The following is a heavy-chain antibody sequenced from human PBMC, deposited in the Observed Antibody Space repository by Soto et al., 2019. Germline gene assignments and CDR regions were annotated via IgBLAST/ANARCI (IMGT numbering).Heavy chain of an antibody. CDR3: AREEGQLVLYYYYYGMDV. CDR1: GFTFSSYS. Sequence: GGSLRLSCTASGFTFSSYSMNWVRQAPGKGLEWVSSISSSSSYIYYADSVKGRFTISRDNAKNSLYLQMNSLRAEDTAVYYCAREEGQLVLYYYYYGMDVWGQGTTVTVSS. D-gene: IGHD6-13*01. CDR2: ISSSSSYI. V-gene: IGHV3-21*01. J-gene: IGHJ6*02.